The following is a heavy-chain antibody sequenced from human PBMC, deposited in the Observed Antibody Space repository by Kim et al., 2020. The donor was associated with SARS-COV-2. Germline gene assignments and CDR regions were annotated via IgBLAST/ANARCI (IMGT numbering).Heavy chain of an antibody. Sequence: SETLSLTCTVSGGSISSSSYYWGWIRQPPGKGLEWIGSIYYSGSTYYNPSLKSRVTISVDTSKNQFSLKLSSVTAADTAVYYCARVWTTVVTPNYYGMDVWGQGTTVTVSS. J-gene: IGHJ6*02. CDR1: GGSISSSSYY. V-gene: IGHV4-39*07. CDR2: IYYSGST. CDR3: ARVWTTVVTPNYYGMDV. D-gene: IGHD4-17*01.